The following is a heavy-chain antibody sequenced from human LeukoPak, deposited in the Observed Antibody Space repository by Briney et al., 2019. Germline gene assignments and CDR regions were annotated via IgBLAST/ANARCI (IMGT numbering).Heavy chain of an antibody. V-gene: IGHV3-48*01. CDR1: GFTFSSYS. D-gene: IGHD3-22*01. CDR3: ARVVIDYYDSSGYYSDY. J-gene: IGHJ4*02. CDR2: IISSSSTI. Sequence: GGSLRLSCAASGFTFSSYSMNWVRQAPGKGLEWVSYIISSSSTIYYADSVKGRFTISRDNAKNSLYLQMNSLRAEDTAVYYCARVVIDYYDSSGYYSDYWGQGTLVTVSS.